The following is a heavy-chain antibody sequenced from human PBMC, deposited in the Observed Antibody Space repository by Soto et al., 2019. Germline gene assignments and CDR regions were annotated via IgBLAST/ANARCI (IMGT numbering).Heavy chain of an antibody. J-gene: IGHJ4*02. CDR3: ARVGESTRTLDY. CDR2: IYPSDSDT. V-gene: IGHV5-51*01. CDR1: GYNFAGYW. Sequence: RESLQISCKGSGYNFAGYWIAWVRQMPGKGLELMGIIYPSDSDTRYRPSFQGQVTISADKSISSAYMHWSSLRASDTAMYYCARVGESTRTLDYRGQGTSVTVSS. D-gene: IGHD1-1*01.